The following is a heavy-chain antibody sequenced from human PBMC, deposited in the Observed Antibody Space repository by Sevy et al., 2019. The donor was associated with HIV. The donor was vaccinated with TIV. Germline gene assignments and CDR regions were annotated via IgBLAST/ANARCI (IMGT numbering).Heavy chain of an antibody. CDR2: FNPISGGT. CDR3: ARAPTDFWTGGMDV. D-gene: IGHD3-3*01. J-gene: IGHJ6*02. V-gene: IGHV1-2*06. CDR1: GYAFTGYY. Sequence: ASVKVSCKASGYAFTGYYIHWVRQAPGQELEWMGRFNPISGGTDDSQHFQGRVTMTRDTSISTAYMDITRLTSDDTAVYYCARAPTDFWTGGMDVWGQGTVVTVSS.